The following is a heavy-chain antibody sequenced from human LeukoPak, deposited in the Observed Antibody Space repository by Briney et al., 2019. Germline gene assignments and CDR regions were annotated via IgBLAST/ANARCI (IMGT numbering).Heavy chain of an antibody. CDR1: GFTFSDYY. V-gene: IGHV3-11*03. D-gene: IGHD3-22*01. CDR2: ISSSSSYT. CDR3: ARADSSGFYFDY. Sequence: PGGSLRLSCAASGFTFSDYYMSWIRQAPGKGLEWVSYISSSSSYTNYADSVKGRFTISRDNAKNSLYLQMNSLRAEDTAVYYCARADSSGFYFDYWGQGTLVTVSS. J-gene: IGHJ4*02.